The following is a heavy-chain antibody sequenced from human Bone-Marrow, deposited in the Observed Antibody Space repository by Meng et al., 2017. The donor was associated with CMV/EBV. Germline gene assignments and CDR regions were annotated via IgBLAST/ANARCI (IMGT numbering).Heavy chain of an antibody. CDR1: GFTFSSYG. D-gene: IGHD6-13*01. CDR3: AKAAAGTGEGPSAY. CDR2: IRYDGSNK. J-gene: IGHJ4*02. V-gene: IGHV3-30*02. Sequence: GGSLRLSCAASGFTFSSYGMHWVRQAPGKGLEWVAFIRYDGSNKYYADSVKDRFTISRDNSKNTLYLQMNSLRAEDTAVYYCAKAAAGTGEGPSAYWGQGTLVTVSS.